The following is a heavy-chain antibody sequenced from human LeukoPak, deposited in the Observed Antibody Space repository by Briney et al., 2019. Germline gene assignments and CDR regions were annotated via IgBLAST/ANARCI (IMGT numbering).Heavy chain of an antibody. J-gene: IGHJ6*03. D-gene: IGHD6-19*01. CDR2: ISSRSTNI. Sequence: GGSLRLSCAGSGSTFSRYSMNWFRQAPGKGLERVSSISSRSTNIFYADSVKGRFTISRDNAKNSLYLQMNSLGAEDTAVYYCARDAQWLVPEGYFYYMDVWGKGTTVTVSS. CDR3: ARDAQWLVPEGYFYYMDV. CDR1: GSTFSRYS. V-gene: IGHV3-21*01.